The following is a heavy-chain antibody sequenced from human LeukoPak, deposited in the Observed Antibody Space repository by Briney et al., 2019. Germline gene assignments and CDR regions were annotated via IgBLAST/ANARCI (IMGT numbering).Heavy chain of an antibody. D-gene: IGHD2-8*01. V-gene: IGHV4-30-2*01. J-gene: IGHJ6*02. Sequence: SQTLSLTCAVSGGSISSGGYSWSWIRQPPGKGLEWIGYIYHSGSTYYNPSLKSRVTISVDTSKNQFSLKLTSVTAADTAVYYCASRGTNGEQYYYYGMDVWGQGTTVTVSS. CDR3: ASRGTNGEQYYYYGMDV. CDR1: GGSISSGGYS. CDR2: IYHSGST.